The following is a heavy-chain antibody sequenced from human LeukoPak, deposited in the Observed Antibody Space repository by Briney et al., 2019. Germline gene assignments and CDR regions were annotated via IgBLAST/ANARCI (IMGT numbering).Heavy chain of an antibody. J-gene: IGHJ6*02. Sequence: GGSLRLSCAASGFTFSSYAMHWVRQAPGKGLEWVAVISYDGSNKYYADSVKGRFTISRDNSKNTLYLQMNSLRAEDTAVYYCAGASDYDSSGYWEYYYYYGMDVWGQGTTVTVSS. V-gene: IGHV3-30-3*01. CDR3: AGASDYDSSGYWEYYYYYGMDV. CDR1: GFTFSSYA. D-gene: IGHD3-22*01. CDR2: ISYDGSNK.